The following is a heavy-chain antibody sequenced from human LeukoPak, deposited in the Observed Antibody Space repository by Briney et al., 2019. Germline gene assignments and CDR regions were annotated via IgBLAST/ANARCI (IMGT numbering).Heavy chain of an antibody. V-gene: IGHV3-30-3*01. J-gene: IGHJ4*02. CDR3: VRDRSYGAFDY. D-gene: IGHD5-18*01. CDR2: ISYDGSNK. CDR1: GFTFSSYA. Sequence: GGSLRLSCAASGFTFSSYAMHWVRQAPGKGLEWVAVISYDGSNKYYADSVKGRFTISRDNSKNTLYLQMNSLRAEDTAFYHCVRDRSYGAFDYWGQGTLVTVSS.